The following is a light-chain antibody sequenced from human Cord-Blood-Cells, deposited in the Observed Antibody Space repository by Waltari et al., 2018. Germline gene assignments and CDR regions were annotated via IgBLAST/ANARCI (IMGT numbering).Light chain of an antibody. CDR2: EGS. Sequence: QSALTQPASVSGSPGQSITISCTGTSSDVGSYNLVSWYQQHPGKAPKLMIYEGSKRRSGVSNRFSGSKSGNTASLTISGLQAEDEADYYCCSYAGSSNWVFGGGTKLTVL. CDR1: SSDVGSYNL. J-gene: IGLJ3*02. CDR3: CSYAGSSNWV. V-gene: IGLV2-23*01.